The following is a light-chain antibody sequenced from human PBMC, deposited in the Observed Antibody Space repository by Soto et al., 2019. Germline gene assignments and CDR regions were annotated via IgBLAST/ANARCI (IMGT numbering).Light chain of an antibody. CDR3: QRGT. V-gene: IGKV3-20*01. Sequence: ELVLTQSPGTLSLSPGERATLACRASQSVSSSYLAWYQQKPGQAPRLLIYGASSRATGIPDRFSGSGSGTDYTLTISRLEHEDFAVYYCQRGTFGQGTKLEIK. J-gene: IGKJ2*02. CDR2: GAS. CDR1: QSVSSSY.